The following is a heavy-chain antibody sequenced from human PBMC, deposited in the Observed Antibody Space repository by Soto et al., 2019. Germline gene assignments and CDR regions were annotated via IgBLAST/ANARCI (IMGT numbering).Heavy chain of an antibody. CDR2: ISAYNGNT. V-gene: IGHV1-18*01. CDR3: ARGRRYFAWLFPPFDY. CDR1: GYTFTSYG. J-gene: IGHJ4*02. Sequence: ASVKVSCKASGYTFTSYGISWVRQAPGQGLEWMGWISAYNGNTNYAQKLQGRVTMTTDKSTSTAYMELRSLRSDDTAVYYCARGRRYFAWLFPPFDYWGQGTLVTVSS. D-gene: IGHD3-9*01.